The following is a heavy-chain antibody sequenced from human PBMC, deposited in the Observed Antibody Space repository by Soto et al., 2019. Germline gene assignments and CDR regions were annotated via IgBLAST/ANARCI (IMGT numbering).Heavy chain of an antibody. J-gene: IGHJ3*02. Sequence: SVKVSCKAPGGTFSSYAISWVRQAPGQGLEWMGGIITIFGTANYAQKFQGRVTITADKYTSTAYMELSSLRSEDTAVYYCARAYYYDSSGYYQAPFDIWGQGTMVTVSS. CDR1: GGTFSSYA. D-gene: IGHD3-22*01. CDR3: ARAYYYDSSGYYQAPFDI. CDR2: IITIFGTA. V-gene: IGHV1-69*06.